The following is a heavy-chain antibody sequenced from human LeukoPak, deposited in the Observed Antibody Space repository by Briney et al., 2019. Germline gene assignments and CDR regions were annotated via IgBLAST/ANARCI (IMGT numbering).Heavy chain of an antibody. Sequence: GGSLRLSCEASGFTFSSYATSWVRQTPGKGLEWVSAISGSGGSTYYADSVKGRFTISRDNPKNTLFLQMNSLRVEDTAPYYCAKSVAIYFYYGLDVWGQGTTVTVSS. V-gene: IGHV3-23*01. CDR2: ISGSGGST. CDR1: GFTFSSYA. J-gene: IGHJ6*02. CDR3: AKSVAIYFYYGLDV. D-gene: IGHD3-3*01.